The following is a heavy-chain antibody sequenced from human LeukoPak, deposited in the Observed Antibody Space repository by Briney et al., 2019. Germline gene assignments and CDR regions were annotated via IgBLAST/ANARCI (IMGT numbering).Heavy chain of an antibody. D-gene: IGHD4-23*01. J-gene: IGHJ4*02. Sequence: GGSLRLSCAASGFTFSIYSMNWVRQAPGKGLEWVSFISGSSSSTFYADSVKGRFTVSRDNAKNTLQLQMNSLRGEDTAVYYCARNPGGIGDYWGQGTLVTVSS. CDR2: ISGSSSST. V-gene: IGHV3-48*01. CDR1: GFTFSIYS. CDR3: ARNPGGIGDY.